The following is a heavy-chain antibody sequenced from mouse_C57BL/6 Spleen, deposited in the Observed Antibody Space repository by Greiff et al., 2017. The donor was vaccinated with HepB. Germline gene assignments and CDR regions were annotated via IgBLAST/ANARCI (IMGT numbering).Heavy chain of an antibody. CDR2: ISSGSSTI. V-gene: IGHV5-17*01. J-gene: IGHJ3*01. D-gene: IGHD2-3*01. CDR3: ARIYDGYYVAY. CDR1: GFTFSDYG. Sequence: EVQRVESGGGLVKPGGSLKLSCAASGFTFSDYGMHWVRQAPEKGLEWVAYISSGSSTIYYADTVKGRFTISRDNAKNTLFLQMTSLRSEDTAMYYCARIYDGYYVAYWGEGTLVTVSA.